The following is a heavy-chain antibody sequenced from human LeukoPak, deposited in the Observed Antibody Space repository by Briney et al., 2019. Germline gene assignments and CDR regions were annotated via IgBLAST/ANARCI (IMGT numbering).Heavy chain of an antibody. D-gene: IGHD1-1*01. J-gene: IGHJ4*02. V-gene: IGHV4-38-2*02. Sequence: SETLSLTCTVSGFSISSAYYWGWIRQPPGKGLEWIGTFFLGGNTYYSPSLKSRLTISGDTSNNQFSLKLTSVTAADTAVYYCARVGDNNNWAFDYWGQGTLVTVSS. CDR1: GFSISSAYY. CDR3: ARVGDNNNWAFDY. CDR2: FFLGGNT.